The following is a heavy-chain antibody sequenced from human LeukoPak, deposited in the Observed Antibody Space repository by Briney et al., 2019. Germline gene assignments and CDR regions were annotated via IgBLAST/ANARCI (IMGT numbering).Heavy chain of an antibody. CDR1: GGSIRSGSYY. V-gene: IGHV4-61*02. J-gene: IGHJ4*02. D-gene: IGHD3-16*02. Sequence: SETLSLTCTVSGGSIRSGSYYWSWIRQPAGKGLEWIGRIYISGTTNHNPSLKSRVTISVDTSKNQFSLKLSSVTAADTAVYYCARSTRGSYRQRGGVYFDYWGQGTLVTVSS. CDR3: ARSTRGSYRQRGGVYFDY. CDR2: IYISGTT.